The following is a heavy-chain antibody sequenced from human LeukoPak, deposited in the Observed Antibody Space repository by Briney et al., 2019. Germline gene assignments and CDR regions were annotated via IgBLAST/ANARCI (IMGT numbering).Heavy chain of an antibody. D-gene: IGHD2-15*01. CDR1: GGSISSGDYD. Sequence: PSETLSLTCTVPGGSISSGDYDWSGIRQPPGWSLWWFGNIDYSGSAYYNPSLDRPATISVDTRKNQFSLQQSSVTAADTAVYYCARRPIVVVVAATDYFDYWGQGTLVTASS. V-gene: IGHV4-39*01. CDR2: IDYSGSA. J-gene: IGHJ4*02. CDR3: ARRPIVVVVAATDYFDY.